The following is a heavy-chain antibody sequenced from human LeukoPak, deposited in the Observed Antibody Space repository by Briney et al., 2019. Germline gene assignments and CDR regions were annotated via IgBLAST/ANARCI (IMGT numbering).Heavy chain of an antibody. CDR3: ARDWSGDY. CDR2: MNPNSGNT. J-gene: IGHJ4*02. CDR1: GYTFTSYD. D-gene: IGHD3-3*01. Sequence: ASVKVSCKASGYTFTSYDINWVRQATGQGLEWMGWMNPNSGNTGYAQKFQGRVTMTRDMSTSTVYMELSSLTSGDTAVYYCARDWSGDYWGQGTLVTVSS. V-gene: IGHV1-8*01.